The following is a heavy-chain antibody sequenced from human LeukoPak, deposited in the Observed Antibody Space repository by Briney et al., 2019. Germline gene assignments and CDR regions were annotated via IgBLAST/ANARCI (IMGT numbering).Heavy chain of an antibody. CDR1: GFTFSSYG. D-gene: IGHD1-26*01. Sequence: GMSLRLSCAASGFTFSSYGMHWVRQAPGKGLEWVAVISYDGSNKYYADSVKGRFTISRDNSKNTLYLQMNRLRAEDTAVYYCAKAQVGATDSWGQGTLVTVSS. CDR2: ISYDGSNK. CDR3: AKAQVGATDS. J-gene: IGHJ4*02. V-gene: IGHV3-30*18.